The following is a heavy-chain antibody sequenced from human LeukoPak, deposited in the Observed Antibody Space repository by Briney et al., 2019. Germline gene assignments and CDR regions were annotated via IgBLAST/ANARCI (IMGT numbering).Heavy chain of an antibody. D-gene: IGHD3-22*01. CDR1: GFTFSSYW. Sequence: GGSLRLSCAASGFTFSSYWMSWVRQAPGKGLEWVANIKQDGSEKYYLDSVKGRFTISRDNAKNSLYLQMNSLRAEDTAVYYCASDPIYDSSRPGAFDIWGQGTMVTVSS. CDR3: ASDPIYDSSRPGAFDI. J-gene: IGHJ3*02. CDR2: IKQDGSEK. V-gene: IGHV3-7*01.